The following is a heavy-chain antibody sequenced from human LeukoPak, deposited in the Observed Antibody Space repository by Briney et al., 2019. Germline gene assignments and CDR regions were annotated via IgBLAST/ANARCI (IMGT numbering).Heavy chain of an antibody. D-gene: IGHD1-26*01. CDR1: WYTFSNYG. CDR2: ISPYNGNT. J-gene: IGHJ3*02. CDR3: AKEWALRNGFDI. Sequence: GASVKVCCNASWYTFSNYGRSWVQQAPGQGLEWMAWISPYNGNTNYAQKFQDRVTMTTDRSTSTADLEPRSMRSDDTAVYYCAKEWALRNGFDIWGQGTMVTVSS. V-gene: IGHV1-18*01.